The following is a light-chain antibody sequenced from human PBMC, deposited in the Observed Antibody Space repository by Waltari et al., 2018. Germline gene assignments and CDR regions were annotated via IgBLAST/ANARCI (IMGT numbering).Light chain of an antibody. V-gene: IGKV1-5*03. J-gene: IGKJ1*01. CDR2: KAS. CDR1: QSISSW. Sequence: DIQLTQSPSTLSASVGDRCTITCRASQSISSWLAWYQQKPGKAPKLLIYKASSLESGVPSRFSGSGSGTEFTLTITSLQPDDVATYYCQQYDSYSATFGQGTKVEI. CDR3: QQYDSYSAT.